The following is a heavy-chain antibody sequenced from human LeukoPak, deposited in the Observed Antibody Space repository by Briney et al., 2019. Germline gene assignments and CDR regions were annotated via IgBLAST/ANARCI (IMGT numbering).Heavy chain of an antibody. CDR2: IRASDDRT. Sequence: ASVKVSCKTSGYTFTSYHMHWVRQAPGRGLEWMGIIRASDDRTLYSQKFQARLTVTRDTSTSTVYLELSSLRSEDTAVYYCAREGPQIYYLDTWGQGTLVTVSS. D-gene: IGHD3-10*01. CDR3: AREGPQIYYLDT. CDR1: GYTFTSYH. V-gene: IGHV1-46*01. J-gene: IGHJ5*02.